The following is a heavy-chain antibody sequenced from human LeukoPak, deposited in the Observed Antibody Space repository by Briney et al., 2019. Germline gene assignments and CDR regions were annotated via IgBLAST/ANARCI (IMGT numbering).Heavy chain of an antibody. V-gene: IGHV3-21*01. CDR1: GFTFSSYS. CDR3: AFSYYYDSSGQTMGY. Sequence: PGGSLRLSCAASGFTFSSYSMTWVRQAPGKGLEWVSSISSSSSYIYYADSVKGRFTISRDNAKNSLYLQMNSPRAEDTAVYYCAFSYYYDSSGQTMGYWGQGTLVTVSS. CDR2: ISSSSSYI. J-gene: IGHJ4*02. D-gene: IGHD3-22*01.